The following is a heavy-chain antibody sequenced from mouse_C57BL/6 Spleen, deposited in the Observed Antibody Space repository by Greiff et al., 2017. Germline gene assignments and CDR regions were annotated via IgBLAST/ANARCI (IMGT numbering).Heavy chain of an antibody. CDR1: GYTFTSYW. J-gene: IGHJ3*01. Sequence: VQLQQSGAELVKPGASVKLSCKASGYTFTSYWMHWVKQRPGQGLEWIGMIHPNSGSTNYNEKFKSKATLTVDKSSSTAYMQLSSLTSEDSAVYYCAREGDGYYLTWFAYWGQGTLVTVSA. CDR2: IHPNSGST. V-gene: IGHV1-64*01. D-gene: IGHD2-3*01. CDR3: AREGDGYYLTWFAY.